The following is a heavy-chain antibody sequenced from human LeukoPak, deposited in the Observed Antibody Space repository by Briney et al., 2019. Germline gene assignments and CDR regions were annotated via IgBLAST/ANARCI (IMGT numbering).Heavy chain of an antibody. D-gene: IGHD5-18*01. CDR2: ISGSGGST. V-gene: IGHV3-23*01. CDR3: AKDTAMVCVGYGMDV. CDR1: VFTFSSYS. Sequence: GGSLRLSCAASVFTFSSYSMSWVRQAPWKGLEWVSAISGSGGSTYYADSVKGRFTISRDNSKNTLYLQMNSLRAEDTAVYYCAKDTAMVCVGYGMDVWGQGTTVTVSS. J-gene: IGHJ6*02.